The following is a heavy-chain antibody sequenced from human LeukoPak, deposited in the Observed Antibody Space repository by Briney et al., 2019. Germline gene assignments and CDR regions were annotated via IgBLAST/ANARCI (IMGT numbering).Heavy chain of an antibody. CDR1: GGSFSGYY. D-gene: IGHD3-22*01. V-gene: IGHV4-34*01. J-gene: IGHJ6*03. CDR3: ARQLMIDYYYYYYYMDV. Sequence: SETLSLTCAVYGGSFSGYYWSWIRQPPGKGLEWIGEINHSGSTNYNPSLKSRVTISIDTSKNQFSLKLSSVTAADTAVYYCARQLMIDYYYYYYYMDVWDRGTTVTISS. CDR2: INHSGST.